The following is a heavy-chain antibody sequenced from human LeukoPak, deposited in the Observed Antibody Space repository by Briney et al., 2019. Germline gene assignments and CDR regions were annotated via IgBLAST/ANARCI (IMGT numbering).Heavy chain of an antibody. V-gene: IGHV4-59*12. Sequence: PSETLSLTCTVSGGSISSYYWSWIRQPPGKGLEWIGYIYYSGSTNYNPSLKSRVTISVDTSKNQFSLKLSSVTAADTAVYYCARDQVATTPYYFDYWGQGTLVTVSS. D-gene: IGHD5-12*01. CDR1: GGSISSYY. CDR3: ARDQVATTPYYFDY. CDR2: IYYSGST. J-gene: IGHJ4*02.